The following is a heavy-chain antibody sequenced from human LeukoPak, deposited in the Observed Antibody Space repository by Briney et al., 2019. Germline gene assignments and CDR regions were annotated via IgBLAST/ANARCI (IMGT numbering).Heavy chain of an antibody. CDR1: GFTFSSYA. CDR2: ISGSGGST. CDR3: AKDLRQWLSYYFDN. V-gene: IGHV3-23*01. J-gene: IGHJ4*02. D-gene: IGHD6-19*01. Sequence: SGGSLRLSCAASGFTFSSYAMNWVRQAPGEGLEWVSTISGSGGSTYYADSVKGRFTISRDNSKNTLYLQMNRLRAEDTAVYYCAKDLRQWLSYYFDNWGQGTLVTVSS.